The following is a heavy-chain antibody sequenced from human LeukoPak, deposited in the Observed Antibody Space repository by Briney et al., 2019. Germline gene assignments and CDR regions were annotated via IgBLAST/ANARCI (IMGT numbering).Heavy chain of an antibody. CDR3: ARSYYDSSGYYYYAFDI. J-gene: IGHJ3*02. V-gene: IGHV3-20*04. Sequence: GGSLRLSCAASGFTFDDYGMSWVRQAPGKGLEWVSGINWNGGSTGYADSVKGRFTISRDNAKNSLYLQMNSLRAEDTALYYCARSYYDSSGYYYYAFDIWGQGTMVTVSS. D-gene: IGHD3-22*01. CDR1: GFTFDDYG. CDR2: INWNGGST.